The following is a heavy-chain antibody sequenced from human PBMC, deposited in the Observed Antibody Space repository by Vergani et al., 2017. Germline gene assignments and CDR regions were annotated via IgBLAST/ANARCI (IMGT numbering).Heavy chain of an antibody. V-gene: IGHV4-30-2*01. CDR2: IYHSGST. Sequence: QVQLQQWGAGLLKPSQTLSLTCAVSGGSISSGGYSWSWIRQPPGKGLEWIGYIYHSGSTYYNPSLKSRVTISVDRSKNQFSLKLSSVTAADTAVYYCARRVGTLDYWGQGTLVTVSS. D-gene: IGHD4-23*01. J-gene: IGHJ4*02. CDR3: ARRVGTLDY. CDR1: GGSISSGGYS.